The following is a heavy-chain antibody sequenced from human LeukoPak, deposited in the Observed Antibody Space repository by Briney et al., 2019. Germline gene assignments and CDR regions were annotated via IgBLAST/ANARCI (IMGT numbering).Heavy chain of an antibody. V-gene: IGHV4-38-2*02. CDR3: ARGYYGSGSYYH. Sequence: SETLSLTCTVSGYSINNDYYWGWIRQPPGKGLEWIGEINHSGSTNYNPSLKSRVTISVDTSKNQFSLKLSSVTAADTAVYYCARGYYGSGSYYHWGQGTLVTVSS. D-gene: IGHD3-10*01. CDR2: INHSGST. J-gene: IGHJ4*02. CDR1: GYSINNDYY.